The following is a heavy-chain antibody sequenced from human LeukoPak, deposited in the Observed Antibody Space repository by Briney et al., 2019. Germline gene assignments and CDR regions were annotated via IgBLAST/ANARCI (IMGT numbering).Heavy chain of an antibody. Sequence: PSETLSPTCTVSGYSISSGYYWGWIRRPPGKGLEWIGSIYHSGSTYYNPSLKSRVTISVDTSKNQFSLKLSSVTAADTAVYYCARGGYSYGYVHPDYWGQGTLVTVSS. V-gene: IGHV4-38-2*02. CDR2: IYHSGST. CDR3: ARGGYSYGYVHPDY. CDR1: GYSISSGYY. D-gene: IGHD5-18*01. J-gene: IGHJ4*02.